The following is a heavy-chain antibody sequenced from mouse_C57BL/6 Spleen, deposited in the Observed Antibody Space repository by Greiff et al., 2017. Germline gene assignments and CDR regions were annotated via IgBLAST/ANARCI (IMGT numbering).Heavy chain of an antibody. CDR2: IYPGGGYT. V-gene: IGHV1-63*01. CDR3: ARRGLYYAMDY. J-gene: IGHJ4*01. D-gene: IGHD3-1*01. Sequence: QVQLQQSGAELVRPGTSVKMSCKASGYTFTNYWIGWAKQRPGHGLEWIGDIYPGGGYTNYNEKFKGKATLTADKSSSTAYMQFSSLTSEDSAIYYCARRGLYYAMDYWSQGTSVTVSS. CDR1: GYTFTNYW.